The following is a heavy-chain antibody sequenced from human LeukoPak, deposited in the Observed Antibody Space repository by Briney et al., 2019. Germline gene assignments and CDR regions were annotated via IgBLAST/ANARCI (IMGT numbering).Heavy chain of an antibody. V-gene: IGHV4-34*01. CDR3: ARGPNVGPTTADFDY. CDR2: INHSGST. J-gene: IGHJ4*02. D-gene: IGHD4-17*01. Sequence: SETLSLTCAVYGGSFSGYYWSWIRQPPGKGLEWIGEINHSGSTNYNPSLKNRVTISVDTSKNQFSLKLSSVTAADTAVYYCARGPNVGPTTADFDYWGQGTLVAVSS. CDR1: GGSFSGYY.